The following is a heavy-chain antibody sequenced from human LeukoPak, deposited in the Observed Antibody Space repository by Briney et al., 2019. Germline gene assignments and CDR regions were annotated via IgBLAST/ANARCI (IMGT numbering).Heavy chain of an antibody. Sequence: PGGSLRLSCAASGFTFDDYAMHWVRQAPGKGLEWVSGISWNSGSIGYADSVKGRFTISRDNAKNSLYLQMNSLRAEDTALYYCAKLETPRDSSGYYSEGAAFDIWGQGTMVTVSS. CDR3: AKLETPRDSSGYYSEGAAFDI. J-gene: IGHJ3*02. CDR2: ISWNSGSI. V-gene: IGHV3-9*01. CDR1: GFTFDDYA. D-gene: IGHD3-22*01.